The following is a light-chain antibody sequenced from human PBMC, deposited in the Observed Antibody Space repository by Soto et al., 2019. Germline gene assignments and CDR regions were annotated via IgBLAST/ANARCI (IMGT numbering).Light chain of an antibody. CDR2: NDR. Sequence: SYELTQAPSVSVAPGQTAWVTCGGDDIGDKRVHWYQQRPGQAPVLVVYNDRDRPSGIPERFSGSKSGTSASLAISGLQSEDEATYYCAAWDDSLNGRVFGGGTKLTVL. J-gene: IGLJ3*02. V-gene: IGLV3-21*02. CDR1: DIGDKR. CDR3: AAWDDSLNGRV.